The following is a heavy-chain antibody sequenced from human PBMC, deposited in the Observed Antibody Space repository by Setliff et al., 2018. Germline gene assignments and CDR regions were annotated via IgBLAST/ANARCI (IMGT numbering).Heavy chain of an antibody. CDR1: GGTFRSDG. CDR3: ARGGSIYDHVWGSYRFVDS. J-gene: IGHJ4*02. D-gene: IGHD3-16*02. CDR2: IIPVFRTA. Sequence: ASVKVSCKASGGTFRSDGFNWVRQAPGQGLEWMGRIIPVFRTAKYAQKFQGRVTITADESTSTVYMELNSLTSDDTAVYYCARGGSIYDHVWGSYRFVDSWGQGTLVTVS. V-gene: IGHV1-69*13.